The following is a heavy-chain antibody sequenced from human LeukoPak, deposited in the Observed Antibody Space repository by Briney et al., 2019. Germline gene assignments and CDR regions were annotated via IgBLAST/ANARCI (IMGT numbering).Heavy chain of an antibody. Sequence: GGSLRLSCVASGFTFSSYAMSWVRQAPGKGLEWVSAISGSGGSTYYADSVKGRFTISRDNSKNTLYLQMNSLRAEDTAVYYCASSHVLRYFDWLLPFDYWGQGTLVTVSS. D-gene: IGHD3-9*01. CDR2: ISGSGGST. V-gene: IGHV3-23*01. CDR3: ASSHVLRYFDWLLPFDY. CDR1: GFTFSSYA. J-gene: IGHJ4*02.